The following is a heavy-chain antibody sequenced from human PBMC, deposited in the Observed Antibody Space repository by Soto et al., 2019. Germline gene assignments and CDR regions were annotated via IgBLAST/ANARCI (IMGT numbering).Heavy chain of an antibody. Sequence: LRLSCAASGFTFSSYGMHRVRQAPGKGLEWVAVISYDGSNKYYADSVKGRFTISRDNSKNTLYLQMNSLRAEDTAVYYCARGEQLEGYYYYGMDVWGQGTTVTVSS. D-gene: IGHD6-6*01. J-gene: IGHJ6*02. CDR3: ARGEQLEGYYYYGMDV. CDR1: GFTFSSYG. V-gene: IGHV3-30*03. CDR2: ISYDGSNK.